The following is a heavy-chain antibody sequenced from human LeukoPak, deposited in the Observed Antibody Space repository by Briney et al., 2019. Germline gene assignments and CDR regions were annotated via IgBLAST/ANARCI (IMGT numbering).Heavy chain of an antibody. J-gene: IGHJ4*02. V-gene: IGHV5-51*01. D-gene: IGHD4-23*01. CDR1: GYSFTTYW. Sequence: GESLKISCKGSGYSFTTYWIGWVRPMPGKGLEWMGIIYPGDSDTRYSPSFQGQVTISADKSISTAYLQWSSLKASDTSMYYCARLPTTVVIPFIDYWGQGTLVTVSS. CDR3: ARLPTTVVIPFIDY. CDR2: IYPGDSDT.